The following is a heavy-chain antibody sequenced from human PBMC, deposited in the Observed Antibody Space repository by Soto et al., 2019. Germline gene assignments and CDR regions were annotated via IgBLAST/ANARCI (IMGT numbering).Heavy chain of an antibody. CDR3: ARVTAGYHDAFDI. D-gene: IGHD2-2*01. Sequence: VQLLESGGGLVQPGGSLRLSCAASGFTFTSYSMTWVRQAPGKGLEWVSLITGSGGSTYNAGSVTGRFTISRDNSKNTLFLQMNSLRAEDTALYYCARVTAGYHDAFDIWGHGTIVTVSS. J-gene: IGHJ3*02. CDR1: GFTFTSYS. V-gene: IGHV3-23*01. CDR2: ITGSGGST.